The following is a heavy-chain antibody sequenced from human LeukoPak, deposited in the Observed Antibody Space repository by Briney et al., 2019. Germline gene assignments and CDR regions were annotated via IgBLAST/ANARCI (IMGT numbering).Heavy chain of an antibody. V-gene: IGHV3-30*18. CDR3: AKAPPRVVIISLLDY. J-gene: IGHJ4*02. D-gene: IGHD3-3*01. Sequence: GSLRLSCAASGFTFSSYGMHWVRQAPGKGLEWVAVISYDGSNKYYADSVKGRFTISRDNSKNTLYLQMNSLRAEDTAVYYCAKAPPRVVIISLLDYWGQGTLVTVSS. CDR1: GFTFSSYG. CDR2: ISYDGSNK.